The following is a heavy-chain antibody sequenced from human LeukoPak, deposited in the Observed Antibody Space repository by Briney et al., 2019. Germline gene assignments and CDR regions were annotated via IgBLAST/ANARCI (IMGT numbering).Heavy chain of an antibody. D-gene: IGHD2-2*01. J-gene: IGHJ6*03. CDR2: INPKSGVT. CDR3: ARAGGYCGSTSCYSGYYYYFMDV. V-gene: IGHV1-2*02. CDR1: GYTFTDYY. Sequence: ASVKVSCKASGYTFTDYYLHWGRQAPGQGLEWMGWINPKSGVTDSKMKFQGRVTLTRDTSITTAYMELISLTSDDAAVYYCARAGGYCGSTSCYSGYYYYFMDVWGKGTTVTVSS.